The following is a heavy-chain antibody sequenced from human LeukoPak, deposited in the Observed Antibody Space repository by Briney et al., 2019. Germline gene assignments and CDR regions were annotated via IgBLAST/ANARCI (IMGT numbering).Heavy chain of an antibody. J-gene: IGHJ4*02. CDR3: ARDQEAIYGSGVYYFDY. D-gene: IGHD3-10*01. CDR2: ISSSSSTI. CDR1: GFTFSSYS. Sequence: PGGSLRLSCAASGFTFSSYSMNWVRQAPGKGLEWVSYISSSSSTIYYADSVKGRFTISRDNAKNSLYLQMNSLRAEDTAVYYCARDQEAIYGSGVYYFDYWGQGTLVTVSS. V-gene: IGHV3-48*01.